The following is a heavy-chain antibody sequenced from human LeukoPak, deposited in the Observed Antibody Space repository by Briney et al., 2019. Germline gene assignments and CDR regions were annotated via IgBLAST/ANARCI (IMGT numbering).Heavy chain of an antibody. Sequence: NPGGSLRLSCAASGFTFSNAWMSWVRQAPGKGLEWVGRIKSKTGGGTTDYAAPVKGRFTISRDDSKNTLYLQMNSLKTEDTAVYYCTTEVGARDAFDIWGQGTMVTVSS. J-gene: IGHJ3*02. CDR2: IKSKTGGGTT. CDR3: TTEVGARDAFDI. CDR1: GFTFSNAW. D-gene: IGHD1-26*01. V-gene: IGHV3-15*01.